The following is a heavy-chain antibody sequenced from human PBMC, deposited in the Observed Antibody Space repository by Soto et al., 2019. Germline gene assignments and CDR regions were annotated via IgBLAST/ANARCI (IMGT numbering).Heavy chain of an antibody. CDR1: VFIFSDHN. V-gene: IGHV3-30*18. CDR3: AKDRSNSWSFDY. D-gene: IGHD6-13*01. Sequence: PWWSLRLSCSASVFIFSDHNMHWVRQAPGKGLEWVAVISYDGTNKYYADSVKGRFTISRDNSGNTLSLQMNSLGAGDTAVYYCAKDRSNSWSFDYWGQGTLVTVSS. CDR2: ISYDGTNK. J-gene: IGHJ4*02.